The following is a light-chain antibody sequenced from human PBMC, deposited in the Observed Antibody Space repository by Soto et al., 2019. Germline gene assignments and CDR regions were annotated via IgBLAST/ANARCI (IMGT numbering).Light chain of an antibody. CDR1: QGGTSY. V-gene: IGKV3-20*01. CDR2: DAS. Sequence: EFVLTQSPATLSLSPGERATLSCRASQGGTSYLAWYQQKPGQAPRLLIYDASNRAPGIPDRFSGSGSGTDFTLTISGLEPEDFAVYYCQQYDSSPPITFGQGTRLEIK. J-gene: IGKJ5*01. CDR3: QQYDSSPPIT.